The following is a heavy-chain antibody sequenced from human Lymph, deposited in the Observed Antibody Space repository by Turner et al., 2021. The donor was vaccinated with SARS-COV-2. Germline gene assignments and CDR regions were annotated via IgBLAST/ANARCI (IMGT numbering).Heavy chain of an antibody. CDR3: AKNEMAMIVVVITLFDY. D-gene: IGHD3-22*01. J-gene: IGHJ4*02. V-gene: IGHV3-53*01. CDR1: GLTVSSNY. Sequence: EVQLVESGGGLIQPGGSLRLSCAASGLTVSSNYMSWVRQAPGKGLEWVSVIYSGDSTYYADSVKGRFTVSRDNSKNTLYLQMNSLRAEDTAVYYCAKNEMAMIVVVITLFDYWGQGTLVTVSS. CDR2: IYSGDST.